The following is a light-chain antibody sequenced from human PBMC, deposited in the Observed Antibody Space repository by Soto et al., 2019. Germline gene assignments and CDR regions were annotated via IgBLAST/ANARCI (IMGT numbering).Light chain of an antibody. CDR1: QSLLYSFNNKNY. CDR3: QQYYETPWT. V-gene: IGKV4-1*01. Sequence: IVMTQSPDSLTVSLGERATINCKSSQSLLYSFNNKNYLAWYQQKPGQPPKLLIHWASNREFGVPDRISGSGSGTDFTLTISSLQTEDGAVDYCQQYYETPWTVGEGHKVDIK. J-gene: IGKJ1*01. CDR2: WAS.